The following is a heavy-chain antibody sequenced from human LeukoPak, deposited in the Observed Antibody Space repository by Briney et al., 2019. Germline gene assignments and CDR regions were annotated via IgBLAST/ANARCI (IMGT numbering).Heavy chain of an antibody. Sequence: PSETLSLTCAVYGGSFSGYYWSWIRQPPGKGLEWIGEINHSGSTSFHPSLKSRVTISVHTSKNQFSLKLSSVTAADTAVYYCATNYVWGSYRYFDYWGQGTLVTVSP. CDR3: ATNYVWGSYRYFDY. J-gene: IGHJ4*02. CDR2: INHSGST. D-gene: IGHD3-16*02. V-gene: IGHV4-34*01. CDR1: GGSFSGYY.